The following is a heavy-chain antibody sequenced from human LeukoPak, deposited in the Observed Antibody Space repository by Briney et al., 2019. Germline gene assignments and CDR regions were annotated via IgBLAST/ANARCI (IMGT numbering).Heavy chain of an antibody. Sequence: SETLSLTCTVSGGSISSHYWSWIRQPPGKGLEWIGYIYYSGGTNYNPSLKSRVTISVDTSKNQFSLKLSSVTAADTAVYYCARVAARQYYYYMDVWGKGTTVTVSS. CDR3: ARVAARQYYYYMDV. J-gene: IGHJ6*03. D-gene: IGHD6-6*01. CDR2: IYYSGGT. CDR1: GGSISSHY. V-gene: IGHV4-59*11.